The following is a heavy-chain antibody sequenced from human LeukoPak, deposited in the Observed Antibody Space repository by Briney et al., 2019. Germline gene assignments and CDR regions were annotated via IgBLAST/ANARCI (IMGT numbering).Heavy chain of an antibody. CDR3: ARAGTQDGYQTNWYFDL. V-gene: IGHV1-69*06. CDR2: IIPMFGTA. D-gene: IGHD5-24*01. Sequence: VASVKVSCKASGGTLRNYAINWVRQAPGQRLEWMGGIIPMFGTANYAQKFQGRVTITADKSTGTVYMELRSLRSEDTAVYYCARAGTQDGYQTNWYFDLWGRGALVTVSS. CDR1: GGTLRNYA. J-gene: IGHJ2*01.